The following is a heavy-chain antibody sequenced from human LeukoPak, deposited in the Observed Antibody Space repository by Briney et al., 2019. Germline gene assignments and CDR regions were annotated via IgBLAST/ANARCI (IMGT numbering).Heavy chain of an antibody. J-gene: IGHJ4*02. V-gene: IGHV4-34*01. CDR2: INHSGST. CDR1: GGSFSGYY. CDR3: ASGGSGWFSEAGYFDY. Sequence: ETLSLTCAVYGGSFSGYYWSWIRQPPGKGLEWIGEINHSGSTNYNPSFKSRVTISVDTSKNQFSLKLSSVTAADTAVYYCASGGSGWFSEAGYFDYWGQGTLVTVSS. D-gene: IGHD6-19*01.